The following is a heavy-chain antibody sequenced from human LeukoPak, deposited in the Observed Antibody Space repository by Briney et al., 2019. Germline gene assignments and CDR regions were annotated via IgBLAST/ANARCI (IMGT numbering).Heavy chain of an antibody. D-gene: IGHD3-22*01. J-gene: IGHJ4*02. V-gene: IGHV1-2*02. Sequence: ASVKVSCKASGYTFTGYYMHWVRQAPGQGLEWMGWINPNGGGTNYAQKFQGRVTMTRDTSISTAYMELSRLRSDDTAVYYCARGQYYDSSGYRLWGQGTLVTVSS. CDR1: GYTFTGYY. CDR2: INPNGGGT. CDR3: ARGQYYDSSGYRL.